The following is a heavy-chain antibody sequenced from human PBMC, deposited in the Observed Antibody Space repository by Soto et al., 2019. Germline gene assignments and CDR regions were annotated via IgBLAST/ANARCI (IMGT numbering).Heavy chain of an antibody. J-gene: IGHJ6*02. Sequence: GGSLRLSCAASGFTLSSDSMNWVRQVPGKGLEWVSSISSSGSSTYYADSVKGRFTMSRDNAKNSLYLQMSSLRAEDTAVYYCARGITMVRGVQRNYYCMDIWGRGTTVTVSS. D-gene: IGHD3-10*01. CDR2: ISSSGSST. V-gene: IGHV3-21*01. CDR3: ARGITMVRGVQRNYYCMDI. CDR1: GFTLSSDS.